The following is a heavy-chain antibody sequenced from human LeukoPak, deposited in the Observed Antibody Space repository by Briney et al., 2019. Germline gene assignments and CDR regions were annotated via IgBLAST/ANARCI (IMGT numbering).Heavy chain of an antibody. D-gene: IGHD3-16*01. J-gene: IGHJ3*01. CDR3: VKGKDLYGALDF. Sequence: GGSLRLSCAASGFTVSTSVVHWVRQAPGKGLDWAALISFDGSTKYYADSVKGRFTISRDNSKNTVFLQMDGLRVEDTAIYYCVKGKDLYGALDFWGQGTMVTVSS. CDR2: ISFDGSTK. V-gene: IGHV3-30*18. CDR1: GFTVSTSV.